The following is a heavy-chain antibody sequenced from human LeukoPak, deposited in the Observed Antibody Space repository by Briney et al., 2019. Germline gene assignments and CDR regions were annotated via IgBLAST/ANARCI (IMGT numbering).Heavy chain of an antibody. J-gene: IGHJ4*02. CDR2: MYPNSGNT. CDR1: GYTFTSYD. CDR3: ARAPGGIMVSLLRKYYFDY. V-gene: IGHV1-8*01. Sequence: ASVKVSCKASGYTFTSYDINWVRQATGQGLEWMGWMYPNSGNTGYAQKFQGRVTMTRNTSISTAYMELSSLRSEDTAVYYCARAPGGIMVSLLRKYYFDYWGQGTLVTVSS. D-gene: IGHD2-8*01.